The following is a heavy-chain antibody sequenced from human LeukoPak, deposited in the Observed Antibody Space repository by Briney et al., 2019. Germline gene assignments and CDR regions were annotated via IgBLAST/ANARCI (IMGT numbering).Heavy chain of an antibody. J-gene: IGHJ3*02. V-gene: IGHV1-46*01. D-gene: IGHD1-14*01. CDR1: GYTFTSYY. CDR2: INHSDGST. CDR3: ARDPGGIRGAFDI. Sequence: ASVKVSCKASGYTFTSYYIHWVRQAPGQGLEWMGIINHSDGSTRYAQKFQGRVTMTRDMSTSTVYMELSSLRSEDTAVYYCARDPGGIRGAFDIWGQGTMVSVST.